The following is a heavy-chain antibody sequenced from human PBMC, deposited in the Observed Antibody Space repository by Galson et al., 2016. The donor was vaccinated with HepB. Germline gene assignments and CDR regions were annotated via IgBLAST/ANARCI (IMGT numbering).Heavy chain of an antibody. V-gene: IGHV3-73*01. J-gene: IGHJ4*02. D-gene: IGHD4-17*01. CDR1: GFSFSDFS. Sequence: SLRLSCAASGFSFSDFSMHWVRQASGKGLEWVGRMRSKANSYATAYGASVKGRTTISRDDSKNTAYLQMNSLKTEDTAVYYCTSGVDFYGDYEDSWGQGTLVTVSS. CDR2: MRSKANSYAT. CDR3: TSGVDFYGDYEDS.